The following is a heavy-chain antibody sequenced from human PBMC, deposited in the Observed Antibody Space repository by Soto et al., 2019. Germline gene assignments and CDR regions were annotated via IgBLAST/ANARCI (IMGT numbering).Heavy chain of an antibody. CDR1: GFTFSSYA. J-gene: IGHJ4*02. CDR3: AKDRPARYCSGGSCYSPHYFGY. CDR2: ISGSGGST. V-gene: IGHV3-23*01. D-gene: IGHD2-15*01. Sequence: GGSLRLSCAASGFTFSSYAMSWVRQAPGKGLERVSAISGSGGSTYYADSVKGRFTISRDNSKNTLYLQMNSLRAEDTAVYYCAKDRPARYCSGGSCYSPHYFGYWGQGTLVTVSS.